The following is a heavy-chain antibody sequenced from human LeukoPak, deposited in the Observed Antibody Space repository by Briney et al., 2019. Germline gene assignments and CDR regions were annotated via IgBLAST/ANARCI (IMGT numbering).Heavy chain of an antibody. Sequence: GGSLRLSCAASGFTFSDYAMHWVRQAPGKGLEWVAVASSDGGDKFYADPVKGRFTISRDNSKKKLHLQMNSLRAEDTAVYYCVRDTSGPDYWGQGTLVTVSS. CDR3: VRDTSGPDY. CDR1: GFTFSDYA. J-gene: IGHJ4*02. D-gene: IGHD5-12*01. V-gene: IGHV3-30*07. CDR2: ASSDGGDK.